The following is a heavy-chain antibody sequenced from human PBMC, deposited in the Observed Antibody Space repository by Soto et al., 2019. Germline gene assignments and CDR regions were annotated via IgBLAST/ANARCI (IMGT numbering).Heavy chain of an antibody. V-gene: IGHV4-39*01. CDR3: ARQGQWLGGREVRFDY. Sequence: QLQLQESGPGLVKPSETLSLTCTVSGGSISSSSYYWGWIRQPPGKGLEWIGSIYYSGSTYYNPSLKSRVTIPVDTSKNQFSLKLSSVTAADTAVYYCARQGQWLGGREVRFDYWGQGTLVTVSS. J-gene: IGHJ4*02. CDR1: GGSISSSSYY. CDR2: IYYSGST. D-gene: IGHD6-19*01.